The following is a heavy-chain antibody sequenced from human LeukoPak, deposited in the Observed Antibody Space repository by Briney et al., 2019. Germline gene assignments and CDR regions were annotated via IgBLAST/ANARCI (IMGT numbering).Heavy chain of an antibody. V-gene: IGHV3-33*06. Sequence: PGGSLRLSCAASGFTFASYDMHWVRQAPGKGLEWVALIWYDGSNTYYADSVRGRFTISRDNSKNTLYLQMTSLRAEDTAVYYCAKYYYDSSGYLTDYWGQGTLVTVSS. J-gene: IGHJ4*02. CDR2: IWYDGSNT. CDR3: AKYYYDSSGYLTDY. CDR1: GFTFASYD. D-gene: IGHD3-22*01.